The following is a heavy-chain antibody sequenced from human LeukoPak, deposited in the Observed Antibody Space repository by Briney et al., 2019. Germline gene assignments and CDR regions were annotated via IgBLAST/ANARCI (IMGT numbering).Heavy chain of an antibody. CDR2: VYHSGTT. D-gene: IGHD2/OR15-2a*01. CDR3: AREIVSSVEY. J-gene: IGHJ4*02. V-gene: IGHV4-39*02. CDR1: GGSITSARYH. Sequence: SETLSLTCTVSGGSITSARYHWGWIRQPPGKGLEWIGSVYHSGTTYYNPSLRSRLTISVDTSRNQFSLKLSSVTAADTAVYHCAREIVSSVEYWGQGSLATVSS.